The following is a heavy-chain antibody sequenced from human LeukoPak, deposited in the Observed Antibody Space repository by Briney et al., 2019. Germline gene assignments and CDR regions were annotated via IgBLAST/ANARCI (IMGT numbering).Heavy chain of an antibody. CDR2: IYYSGST. Sequence: SETLSLTCTVSGGSISSYYWSWIRQPPGKGLEWIGYIYYSGSTNYNPSLKSRVTISVDTSKNQFSLKLSSVTAADTAVYYCARGHTGYYDSSGLDYWGQGTLVTVSS. J-gene: IGHJ4*02. V-gene: IGHV4-59*01. D-gene: IGHD3-22*01. CDR3: ARGHTGYYDSSGLDY. CDR1: GGSISSYY.